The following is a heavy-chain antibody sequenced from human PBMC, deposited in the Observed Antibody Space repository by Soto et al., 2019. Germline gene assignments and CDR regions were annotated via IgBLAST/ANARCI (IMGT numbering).Heavy chain of an antibody. CDR2: IGTAGDT. CDR3: ARELHGGYSGYDYYYYYGMDV. CDR1: GFTFSSYD. Sequence: GGSLRLSCAASGFTFSSYDMHWVRQATGKGLEWVSAIGTAGDTYYPGSVKGRLTISRENAKNSLYLQMNSLRAEDTAVYYCARELHGGYSGYDYYYYYGMDVWGQGTTVTVSS. V-gene: IGHV3-13*01. J-gene: IGHJ6*02. D-gene: IGHD5-12*01.